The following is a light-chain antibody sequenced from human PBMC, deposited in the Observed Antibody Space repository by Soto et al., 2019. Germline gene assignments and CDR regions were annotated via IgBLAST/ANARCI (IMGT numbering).Light chain of an antibody. CDR2: GNN. Sequence: QSVLTQSPSASGTPGQRVTISCSGSSSNIGSTTVNWYQQLPGTAPKLLIYGNNQRPSGVPDRFSGSKSDTSASLAISGLQSEDEADYYCAAWDDSLYGYVFGTGTKVTVL. V-gene: IGLV1-44*01. CDR3: AAWDDSLYGYV. CDR1: SSNIGSTT. J-gene: IGLJ1*01.